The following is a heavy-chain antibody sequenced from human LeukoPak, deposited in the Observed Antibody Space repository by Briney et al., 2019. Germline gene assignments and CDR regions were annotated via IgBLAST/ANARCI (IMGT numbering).Heavy chain of an antibody. CDR2: IYYSGST. D-gene: IGHD4-23*01. CDR3: ARDGLPDGGHAFDI. V-gene: IGHV4-59*01. J-gene: IGHJ3*02. CDR1: GGSISSYY. Sequence: PSETLSLTCTVSGGSISSYYWSWIRQPPGKGLEWIGYIYYSGSTNYNPSLKSRVTISVDTSKNQFSLKLSSVTAADTAVYYCARDGLPDGGHAFDIWGQGTMVTVSS.